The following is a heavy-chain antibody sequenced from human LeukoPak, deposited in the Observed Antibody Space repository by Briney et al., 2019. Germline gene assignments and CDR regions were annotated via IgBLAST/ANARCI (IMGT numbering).Heavy chain of an antibody. V-gene: IGHV4-59*01. CDR3: ARDRGDGYNSYYYYYYGMDV. CDR2: IYYSGST. Sequence: SETLSLTCTVSGGSISSYYWSWIRQPPGKGLEWIGYIYYSGSTNYNPSLKSRVTISVDTSKNQFSLKLSSVTAADTAVYYCARDRGDGYNSYYYYYYGMDVWGQGTTATVSS. CDR1: GGSISSYY. D-gene: IGHD5-24*01. J-gene: IGHJ6*02.